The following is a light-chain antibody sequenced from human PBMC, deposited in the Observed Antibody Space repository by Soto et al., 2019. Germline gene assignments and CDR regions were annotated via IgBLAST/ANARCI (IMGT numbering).Light chain of an antibody. Sequence: IQMTQAPSTLSASVGDRVTITCRASQSISTWLAWYQQKPGKAPNLLIYDASTLQSGVKSRFSGSGSGTEFTLTVSSLQPDDLATYYCQQYGIYSRTFGQGTKVEIK. J-gene: IGKJ1*01. CDR2: DAS. CDR3: QQYGIYSRT. CDR1: QSISTW. V-gene: IGKV1-5*01.